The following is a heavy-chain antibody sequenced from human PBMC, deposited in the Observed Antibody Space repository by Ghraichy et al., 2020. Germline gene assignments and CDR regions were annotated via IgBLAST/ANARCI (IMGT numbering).Heavy chain of an antibody. J-gene: IGHJ4*02. V-gene: IGHV3-48*02. Sequence: GGSLRLSCAASGFTFSSYSMNWVRQAPGKGLEWISYIGRSSSDTYYADSVKGRFTISRDNAKNSLSLQMNSLRDEDTAVYYCARDHDWAFDYWGQGTLVTVSS. CDR3: ARDHDWAFDY. CDR1: GFTFSSYS. D-gene: IGHD3-9*01. CDR2: IGRSSSDT.